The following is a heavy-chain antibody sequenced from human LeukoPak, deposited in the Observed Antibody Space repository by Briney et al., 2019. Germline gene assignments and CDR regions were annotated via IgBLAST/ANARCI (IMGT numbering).Heavy chain of an antibody. CDR3: ACSRLYYYGSSGYPDQTDY. D-gene: IGHD3-22*01. CDR2: IYTSGST. Sequence: PSETLSLTCTVSGGSISSYYWSWIRQPAGKGLEWIGRIYTSGSTNYNPSLKSRVTTSVDTSKNQFSLKLSSVTAADTAVYYCACSRLYYYGSSGYPDQTDYWGQGTLVTVSS. CDR1: GGSISSYY. J-gene: IGHJ4*02. V-gene: IGHV4-4*07.